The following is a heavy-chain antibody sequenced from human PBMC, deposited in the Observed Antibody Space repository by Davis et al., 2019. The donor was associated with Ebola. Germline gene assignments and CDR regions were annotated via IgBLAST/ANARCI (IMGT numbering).Heavy chain of an antibody. V-gene: IGHV1-69*13. CDR1: GGTFSSYA. CDR2: IIPIFGTA. Sequence: SVKVSCKASGGTFSSYAISWVRQAPGQGLEWMGGIIPIFGTANYAQKFQGRVTITADESTSTAYMELSSLRSEDTAVYYCARDDSAAGDYVVDYYYYGMDVWGQGTTVTVSS. CDR3: ARDDSAAGDYVVDYYYYGMDV. J-gene: IGHJ6*02. D-gene: IGHD4-17*01.